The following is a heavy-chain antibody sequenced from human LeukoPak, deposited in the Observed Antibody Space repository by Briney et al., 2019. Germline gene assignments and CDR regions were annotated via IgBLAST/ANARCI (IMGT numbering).Heavy chain of an antibody. CDR3: ARLPYSSGSYYFDY. J-gene: IGHJ4*02. V-gene: IGHV5-51*01. CDR1: GYSFTSYW. D-gene: IGHD6-19*01. CDR2: IYPGDSDT. Sequence: GGSLQISCKGSGYSFTSYWIGWVRQMPGKGLEWMGIIYPGDSDTRYSPSFQGQVTISADKSISTAYLQWSSLKASDTAMYYCARLPYSSGSYYFDYWGQGTLVTVSS.